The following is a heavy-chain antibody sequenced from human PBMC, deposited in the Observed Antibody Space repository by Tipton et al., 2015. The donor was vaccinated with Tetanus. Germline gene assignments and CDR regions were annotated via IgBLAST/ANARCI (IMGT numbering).Heavy chain of an antibody. CDR3: ARDCSGGNCYTRGRILDY. Sequence: TLSLTCTVSGASVSSGGYYWSWIRQSPGEGLEWIGYIHYSGYTYYNPSLKSRVTISVDTSKNQFSLQLSSVTAADTAVYFCARDCSGGNCYTRGRILDYWGQGTLVTVSS. CDR2: IHYSGYT. CDR1: GASVSSGGYY. V-gene: IGHV4-30-4*01. D-gene: IGHD2-15*01. J-gene: IGHJ4*02.